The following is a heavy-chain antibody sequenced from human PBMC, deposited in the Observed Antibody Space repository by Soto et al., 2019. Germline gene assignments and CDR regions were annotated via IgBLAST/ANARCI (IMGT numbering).Heavy chain of an antibody. V-gene: IGHV3-74*01. CDR3: ARGSNYDFWSGYSLFEDWFAP. CDR1: GFTFSSYW. D-gene: IGHD3-3*01. J-gene: IGHJ5*02. Sequence: GGSLRLSCAASGFTFSSYWMHWVRQAPGKGLVWVSRINSDGSSTSYADSVKGRFTISRDNAKNTLYLQMNSLRAEDTAVYYCARGSNYDFWSGYSLFEDWFAPWGQGTLVTVSS. CDR2: INSDGSST.